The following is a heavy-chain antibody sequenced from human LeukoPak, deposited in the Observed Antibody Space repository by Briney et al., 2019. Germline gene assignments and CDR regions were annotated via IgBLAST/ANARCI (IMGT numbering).Heavy chain of an antibody. J-gene: IGHJ1*01. Sequence: SVKVSCKASGGTFSSYAISWVRQAPGQGLEWMGRIIPILGIANYAQKFQGRVTITADKSTSTAYMELSSLRSEDTAVYYCAKRDGSKPGAEYFQHWGQGTVVTVSS. D-gene: IGHD5-24*01. CDR2: IIPILGIA. CDR3: AKRDGSKPGAEYFQH. V-gene: IGHV1-69*04. CDR1: GGTFSSYA.